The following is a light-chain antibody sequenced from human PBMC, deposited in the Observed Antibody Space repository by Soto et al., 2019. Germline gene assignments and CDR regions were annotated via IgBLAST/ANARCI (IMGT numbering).Light chain of an antibody. CDR2: DDS. CDR3: CSYAGSSTFYV. V-gene: IGLV2-23*01. Sequence: QSALTQPASVSGSPGQSITISCTGTSSDVGSYNLVSWYQQHPGKAPKLMIYDDSKRPSGVSNRFSGSKSGNTASLTISGLQSEDEADYYCCSYAGSSTFYVFGTGTKLTVL. CDR1: SSDVGSYNL. J-gene: IGLJ1*01.